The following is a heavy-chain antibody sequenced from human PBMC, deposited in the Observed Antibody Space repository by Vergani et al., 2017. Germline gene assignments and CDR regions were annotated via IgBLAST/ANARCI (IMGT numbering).Heavy chain of an antibody. Sequence: QVQLVESGGGVVQPGRSLRLSCAASGFTFSSYGMHWVRQAPGKGLEWVAVISYDGSNKYYADSVKGRFTISRDNSKNTLYLQMNSLRAEDTAVYYCARSFIAVADPTGWYFDLWGRGTLVTVSS. D-gene: IGHD6-19*01. CDR1: GFTFSSYG. CDR3: ARSFIAVADPTGWYFDL. V-gene: IGHV3-30*03. CDR2: ISYDGSNK. J-gene: IGHJ2*01.